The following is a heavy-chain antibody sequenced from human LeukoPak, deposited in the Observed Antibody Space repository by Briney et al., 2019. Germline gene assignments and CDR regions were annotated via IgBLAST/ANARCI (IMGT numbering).Heavy chain of an antibody. V-gene: IGHV4-59*12. CDR3: ARVGSGSASHTFDH. J-gene: IGHJ4*02. Sequence: PSETLSLTCTVSGGSISSYYWSWIRQPPGKGLEWIGYIYYSGSTNYNPSLKSRVTISADTFTNHFSLTLSSVTAADTAVYYCARVGSGSASHTFDHWGQGTLVTVSS. CDR1: GGSISSYY. CDR2: IYYSGST. D-gene: IGHD1-14*01.